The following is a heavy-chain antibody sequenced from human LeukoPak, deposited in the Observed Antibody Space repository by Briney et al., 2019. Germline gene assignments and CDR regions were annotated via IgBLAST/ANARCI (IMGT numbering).Heavy chain of an antibody. CDR1: GFTFSSYS. J-gene: IGHJ4*02. CDR3: ARGLYGGNLMYYFDY. D-gene: IGHD4-23*01. Sequence: GGSLRLSCAASGFTFSSYSMNWVRQAPGKGLEWVSYISSSSSTIYYADSVKGRFTISRDNAKNSLYLQMNSLRAEDTAVYYCARGLYGGNLMYYFDYWGQGTLVTVSS. V-gene: IGHV3-48*04. CDR2: ISSSSSTI.